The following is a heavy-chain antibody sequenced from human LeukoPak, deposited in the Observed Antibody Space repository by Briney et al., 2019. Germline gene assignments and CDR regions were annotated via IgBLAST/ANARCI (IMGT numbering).Heavy chain of an antibody. D-gene: IGHD3-3*01. CDR1: GYTFTSYG. CDR2: ISAYNGNT. CDR3: ARDFYYSWSGYENWFDP. J-gene: IGHJ5*02. Sequence: GASVKVSCKASGYTFTSYGISWVRQAPGQGLEWMGWISAYNGNTNYAQKLQGRVTMTTDTSTSTAYMELRSLRSDDTAVYYCARDFYYSWSGYENWFDPWGQGTLFTVSS. V-gene: IGHV1-18*01.